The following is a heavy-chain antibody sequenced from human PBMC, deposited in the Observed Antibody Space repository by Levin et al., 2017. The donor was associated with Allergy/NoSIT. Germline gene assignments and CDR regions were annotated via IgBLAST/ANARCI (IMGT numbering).Heavy chain of an antibody. CDR1: GFTVSSSY. J-gene: IGHJ4*02. CDR2: IYSGGTT. V-gene: IGHV3-53*01. Sequence: ETLSLTCAASGFTVSSSYMSWVRQAPGKGLEWVSVIYSGGTTYYTDSVRGRFTISRDNSKNTLYLQMNSLRAEDTALYYCARHTKKEVVAALDYWGQGTLVTVSS. CDR3: ARHTKKEVVAALDY. D-gene: IGHD2-15*01.